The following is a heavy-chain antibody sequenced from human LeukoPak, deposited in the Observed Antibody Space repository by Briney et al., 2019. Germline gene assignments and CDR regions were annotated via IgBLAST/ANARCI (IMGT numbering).Heavy chain of an antibody. Sequence: SETLSLTCTVSGGSISGYYWSWIRQPPGKGLEWIGYIYYSGSTNYNPSLKSRVTISVDTSKNQFSLKLSSVTAADTAVYYCARDWSDCSGGSCYFNWFDPWGQGTLVTVSS. V-gene: IGHV4-59*01. CDR1: GGSISGYY. CDR3: ARDWSDCSGGSCYFNWFDP. CDR2: IYYSGST. J-gene: IGHJ5*02. D-gene: IGHD2-15*01.